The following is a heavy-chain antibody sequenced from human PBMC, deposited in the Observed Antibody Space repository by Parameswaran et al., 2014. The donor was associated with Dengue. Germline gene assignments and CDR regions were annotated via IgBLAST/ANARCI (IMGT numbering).Heavy chain of an antibody. Sequence: VRQAPGKGLEWVGFIRSKAYGGTTEYAASVKGRFTISRDDSKSIAYLQMNSLKTEDTAVYYCTRGSEPHYDILTGYPLRSFFDYWGQGTLVTVSS. CDR2: IRSKAYGGTT. D-gene: IGHD3-9*01. CDR3: TRGSEPHYDILTGYPLRSFFDY. V-gene: IGHV3-49*02. J-gene: IGHJ4*02.